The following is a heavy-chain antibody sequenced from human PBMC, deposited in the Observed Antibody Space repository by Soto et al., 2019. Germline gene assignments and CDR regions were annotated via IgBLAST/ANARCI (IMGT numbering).Heavy chain of an antibody. CDR1: GESVNSYYY. CDR3: ARGSWSIRFQH. CDR2: VNHNRGT. D-gene: IGHD1-20*01. J-gene: IGHJ1*01. V-gene: IGHV4-34*01. Sequence: QVQLQQWGAGLLKPSETLSLTCAVYGESVNSYYYWTWIRQPPGKGLEWIGEVNHNRGTNYNPSLKSRVTISDDPSKNQFSLNLNSVTAADTAVYYCARGSWSIRFQHWGQGSLVTVSS.